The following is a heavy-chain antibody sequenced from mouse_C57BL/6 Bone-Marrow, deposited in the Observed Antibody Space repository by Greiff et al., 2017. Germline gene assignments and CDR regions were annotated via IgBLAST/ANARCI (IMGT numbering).Heavy chain of an antibody. Sequence: VQGVESDAELVKPGASVKISCKVSGYTFTDHTIHWMKQRPEQGLEWIGYIYPRDGSTKYNEKFKGKATLTADKSSSTAYMQLNSLTSEDSAVYFCARWGCGSSYYFDYWGQGTTLTVSA. J-gene: IGHJ2*01. CDR2: IYPRDGST. CDR3: ARWGCGSSYYFDY. CDR1: GYTFTDHT. V-gene: IGHV1-78*01. D-gene: IGHD1-1*01.